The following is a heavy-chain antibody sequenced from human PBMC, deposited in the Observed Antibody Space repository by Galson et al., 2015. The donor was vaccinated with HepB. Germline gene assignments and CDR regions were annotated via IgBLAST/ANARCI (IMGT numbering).Heavy chain of an antibody. V-gene: IGHV1-3*01. Sequence: SVKVSCKASGYTFTSYAMHWLRQAPGQRLEWVGWINAGNGNTKYSQNFQGRVTITRDTSASTAYMELSSLRSEDTAVYYCARGSRVLLWFGELFPLDYWGQGTLVTVSS. CDR1: GYTFTSYA. D-gene: IGHD3-10*01. J-gene: IGHJ4*02. CDR3: ARGSRVLLWFGELFPLDY. CDR2: INAGNGNT.